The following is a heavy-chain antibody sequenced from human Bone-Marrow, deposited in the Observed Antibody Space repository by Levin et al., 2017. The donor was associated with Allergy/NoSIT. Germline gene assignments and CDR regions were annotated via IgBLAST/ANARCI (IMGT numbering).Heavy chain of an antibody. CDR3: ARDGSGSYFNWFDP. Sequence: SQTLSLTCTVSGGSISRSYWNWIRQPPGKGLEWIGHIYNSGSTKYNPSLKSRVTILVDTSKNQFSLKLSSVTAADTAVYYCARDGSGSYFNWFDPWGRGTLVTVSS. J-gene: IGHJ5*02. D-gene: IGHD1-26*01. CDR2: IYNSGST. V-gene: IGHV4-59*01. CDR1: GGSISRSY.